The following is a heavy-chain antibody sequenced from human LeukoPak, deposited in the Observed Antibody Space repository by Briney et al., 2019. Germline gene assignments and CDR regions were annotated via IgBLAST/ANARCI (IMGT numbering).Heavy chain of an antibody. J-gene: IGHJ4*02. V-gene: IGHV1-2*02. CDR2: INPSSGGT. CDR1: GYTFTGYY. Sequence: ASVKVSCKASGYTFTGYYMHWVRQAPGQGLEWMGWINPSSGGTNYIQKFQGRVTMTRDMSTSTVYMELSSLRPEDTAVYYCARENYYDGSARGGYFDYWGQGTLVTVSS. CDR3: ARENYYDGSARGGYFDY. D-gene: IGHD3-22*01.